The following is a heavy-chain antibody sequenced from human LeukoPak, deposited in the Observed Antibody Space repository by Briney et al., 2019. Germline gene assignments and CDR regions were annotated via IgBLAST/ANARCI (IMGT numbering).Heavy chain of an antibody. CDR1: GFTFASYA. CDR2: ILGSGGGDTT. J-gene: IGHJ4*02. V-gene: IGHV3-23*01. CDR3: ARVPHYYGSGSSDY. D-gene: IGHD3-10*01. Sequence: PGGSLRLSCAASGFTFASYAMSWVRLAPGKGLEWVSSILGSGGGDTTYYADSVQGRFTISRDNSKNTLYLQMNSLRAEDTAVYYCARVPHYYGSGSSDYWGQGTLVTVSS.